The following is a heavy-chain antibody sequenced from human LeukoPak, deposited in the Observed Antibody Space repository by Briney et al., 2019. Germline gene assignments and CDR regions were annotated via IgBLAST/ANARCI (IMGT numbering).Heavy chain of an antibody. CDR1: GGSISSSTSY. Sequence: SETLSLTCTVSGGSISSSTSYWVWIRQPPGKGLEWIGSIYYSGSTYYSPSLKRRVTVFVDTSENQFSLNLNSVTAADTAVYFCARRLSAAYYGSGSVDYWGQGTLVTVSS. CDR3: ARRLSAAYYGSGSVDY. V-gene: IGHV4-39*01. CDR2: IYYSGST. J-gene: IGHJ4*02. D-gene: IGHD3-10*01.